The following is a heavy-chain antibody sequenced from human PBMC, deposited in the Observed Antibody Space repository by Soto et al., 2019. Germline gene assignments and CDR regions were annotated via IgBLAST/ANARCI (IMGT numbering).Heavy chain of an antibody. J-gene: IGHJ4*02. CDR3: AKARCSTNNCYVPDY. V-gene: IGHV3-23*01. D-gene: IGHD2-2*01. CDR2: ISGSGDSP. CDR1: GFTFSTYT. Sequence: EVQLLESGGGLVQPGGSLRLSCVASGFTFSTYTMSWVRQAPGKGLEWVSVISGSGDSPSYADSVQGRFSISRDNPKRTLYLQMNSLRGEDTAMYYCAKARCSTNNCYVPDYWGQGTLVTLSS.